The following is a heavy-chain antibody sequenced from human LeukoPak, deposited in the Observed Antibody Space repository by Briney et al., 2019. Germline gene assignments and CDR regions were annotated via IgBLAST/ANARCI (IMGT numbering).Heavy chain of an antibody. CDR1: GGTFSSYA. CDR3: ARGPYSGSYYSGYYYYYMDV. D-gene: IGHD1-26*01. J-gene: IGHJ6*03. CDR2: IIPIFGTA. Sequence: ASVKVSCKASGGTFSSYAISWVRQAPGQGLEWMGGIIPIFGTANYAQKFQGRVTITADKSTSTAYMELSSLRSEDTAVYYCARGPYSGSYYSGYYYYYMDVWGKGTTVTVSS. V-gene: IGHV1-69*06.